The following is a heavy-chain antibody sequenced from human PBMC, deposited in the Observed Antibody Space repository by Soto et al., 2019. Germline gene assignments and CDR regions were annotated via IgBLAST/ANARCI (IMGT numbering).Heavy chain of an antibody. CDR1: GVSITGGDYY. V-gene: IGHV4-30-4*01. J-gene: IGHJ6*02. Sequence: SETLSLTCTVSGVSITGGDYYWSWIHQAPGKGLEWIGNIFYNGATSYNPSLESRVTISLDRSKNQFSLRLDSVTAADTAVYYRARDRRVTNSWSPGDSYHYGLDVWGQGTTVTVSS. CDR2: IFYNGAT. D-gene: IGHD6-13*01. CDR3: ARDRRVTNSWSPGDSYHYGLDV.